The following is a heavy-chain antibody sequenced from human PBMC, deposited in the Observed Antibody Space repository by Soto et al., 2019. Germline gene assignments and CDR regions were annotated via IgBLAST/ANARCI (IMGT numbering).Heavy chain of an antibody. Sequence: QVQLQESGPGLVKPSETLSLTCTVSGGSISSYYWSWIRQPPGKGLEWIGYIYYSGSTNYNPSLKSRVTISVDTSKNQFSLKLSSVTAADTAVYYCARHYYDSSGYYSDYFDYWGQGTLVTVSS. J-gene: IGHJ4*02. CDR2: IYYSGST. V-gene: IGHV4-59*01. CDR3: ARHYYDSSGYYSDYFDY. D-gene: IGHD3-22*01. CDR1: GGSISSYY.